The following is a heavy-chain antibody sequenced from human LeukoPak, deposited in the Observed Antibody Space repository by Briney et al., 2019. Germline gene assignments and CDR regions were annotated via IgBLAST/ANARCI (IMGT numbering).Heavy chain of an antibody. CDR1: GGSMSSYY. CDR2: VYYSGNS. CDR3: VAGAPKWLHLVY. D-gene: IGHD5-24*01. J-gene: IGHJ4*02. V-gene: IGHV4-59*12. Sequence: SETLSLTCSVSGGSMSSYYWSWIRQSPGKGLEWIGYVYYSGNSNYKSSINSSLESRVTISVDSTKKEFFLKMDSMTAADTAVYYCVAGAPKWLHLVYWGQGTLVTVAS.